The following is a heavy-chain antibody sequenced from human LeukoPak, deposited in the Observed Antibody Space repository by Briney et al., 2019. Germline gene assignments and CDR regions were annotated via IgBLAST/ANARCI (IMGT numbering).Heavy chain of an antibody. Sequence: GASVKVSCTASGYTFTSYAMHWVRQAPGQGLEWMGIINPSGGSTSYAQKFQGRVTMTRDTSTSTVYMELSSLRSEDTAAYYCAREPVGATPFDYWGQGTLVTVSS. V-gene: IGHV1-46*01. CDR2: INPSGGST. CDR1: GYTFTSYA. CDR3: AREPVGATPFDY. D-gene: IGHD1-26*01. J-gene: IGHJ4*02.